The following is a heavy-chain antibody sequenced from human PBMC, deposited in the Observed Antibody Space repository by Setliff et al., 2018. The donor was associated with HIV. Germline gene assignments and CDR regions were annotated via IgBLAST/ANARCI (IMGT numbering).Heavy chain of an antibody. CDR1: GGSISSHY. CDR2: IYTSGRASY. J-gene: IGHJ5*02. D-gene: IGHD3-3*01. Sequence: PSETLSLTCTVSGGSISSHYWTWIRQPAGKGLEWIGHIYTSGRASYNYNPFLKGRVTMSLDTSKNQISLKLTSVTASDTAVYYCARGAGYYDFWSGYYVYNYLDPWGQGTLVTVSS. CDR3: ARGAGYYDFWSGYYVYNYLDP. V-gene: IGHV4-4*07.